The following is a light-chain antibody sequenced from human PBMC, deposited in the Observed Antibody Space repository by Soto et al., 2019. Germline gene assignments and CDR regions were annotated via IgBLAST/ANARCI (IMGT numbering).Light chain of an antibody. J-gene: IGKJ4*01. Sequence: EIVMTQSPATLSVSPGERATLSCRASQSVSSNLAWYQQKPGQAPRLLIYGASTRATGIPTRFSGSGSGTESTLTISSLQSEDFAVYYYHQDNNWSPLTFGGGTKVEIK. CDR2: GAS. V-gene: IGKV3-15*01. CDR1: QSVSSN. CDR3: HQDNNWSPLT.